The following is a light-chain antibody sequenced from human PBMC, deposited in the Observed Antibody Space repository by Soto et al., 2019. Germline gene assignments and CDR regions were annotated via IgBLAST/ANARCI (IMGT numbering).Light chain of an antibody. J-gene: IGLJ3*02. CDR2: DVS. CDR1: SSDVGAYNW. CDR3: CSYAGSYTLV. Sequence: QSALTQPRSVSGSPGQSVTISCAGTSSDVGAYNWVSWYQQHPGKVPKLMIYDVSRRPSGVPDRFFGSKSGNTASLTISGLQADDEADYYCCSYAGSYTLVFGGGTKLTVL. V-gene: IGLV2-11*01.